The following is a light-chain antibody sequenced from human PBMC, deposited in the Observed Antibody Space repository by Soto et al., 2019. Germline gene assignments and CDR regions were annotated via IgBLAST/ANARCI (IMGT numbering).Light chain of an antibody. J-gene: IGLJ3*02. Sequence: QSVLTQPRSVSGSPGQSVTISCTGTNSDVGGYNYVSWYQQYPGKAPKLMISGVSERPSGVPDRFSGSKSGNTASLTISGLQAEDEADYYGCSYVDTDTWVFGGGTKLTVL. CDR2: GVS. CDR1: NSDVGGYNY. V-gene: IGLV2-11*01. CDR3: CSYVDTDTWV.